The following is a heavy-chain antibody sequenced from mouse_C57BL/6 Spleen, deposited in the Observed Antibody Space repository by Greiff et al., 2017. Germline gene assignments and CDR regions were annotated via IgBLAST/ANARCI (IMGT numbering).Heavy chain of an antibody. J-gene: IGHJ3*01. Sequence: VQLMQPGAELVRPGSSVKLSCKASGYTFTSYWMHWVQQRPIQGLEWIGNIDPSDSETPYNQKFKDKATLTVDKPSSTAYMQLSSLTSKDSAVYYCARGGYDGGRFAYWGQGTLVTVSA. CDR2: IDPSDSET. V-gene: IGHV1-52*01. CDR3: ARGGYDGGRFAY. D-gene: IGHD2-2*01. CDR1: GYTFTSYW.